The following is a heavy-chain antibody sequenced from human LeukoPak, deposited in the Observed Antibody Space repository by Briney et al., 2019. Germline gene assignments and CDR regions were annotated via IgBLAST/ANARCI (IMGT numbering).Heavy chain of an antibody. Sequence: QPGGSLRLSCAPSVFTFSSYWIHWVRQAPGEGVVCVSRIYSDGWSTRYADSVKGGFTLSRDYAEHTLSVKIKPRRAEHTAMYQCGRYLDYYGLGTDYGMDIWGQGTTVTVSS. CDR2: IYSDGWST. CDR1: VFTFSSYW. V-gene: IGHV3-74*01. J-gene: IGHJ6*02. D-gene: IGHD3-10*01. CDR3: GRYLDYYGLGTDYGMDI.